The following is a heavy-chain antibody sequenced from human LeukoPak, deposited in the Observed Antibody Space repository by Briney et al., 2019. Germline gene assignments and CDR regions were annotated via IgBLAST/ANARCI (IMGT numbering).Heavy chain of an antibody. Sequence: SETLSLTCTVSGGSISSSSYYWGWIRQPPGKGLEWIVSIYYSGSTYYNPSLKSRVTISVDTSKNQFSLKLSPVTAADTAVYYCARHPVNYYDSSGYYYFRYYYYYMDVWGKGTTVTVSS. J-gene: IGHJ6*03. D-gene: IGHD3-22*01. V-gene: IGHV4-39*01. CDR1: GGSISSSSYY. CDR2: IYYSGST. CDR3: ARHPVNYYDSSGYYYFRYYYYYMDV.